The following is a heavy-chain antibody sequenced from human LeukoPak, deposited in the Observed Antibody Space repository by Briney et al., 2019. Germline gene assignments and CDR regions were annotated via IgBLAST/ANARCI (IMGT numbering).Heavy chain of an antibody. V-gene: IGHV3-21*01. Sequence: GGSLRLSCTASGFNFTNYNMNWVRQAPGKGLEWVSSIHSSSGSIYYADSLKGRFTISRDNAKNSLYLQMNSLRAEDTAVYYCARDLAWDAFDIWGQGTMVTVSS. CDR1: GFNFTNYN. J-gene: IGHJ3*02. CDR3: ARDLAWDAFDI. CDR2: IHSSSGSI.